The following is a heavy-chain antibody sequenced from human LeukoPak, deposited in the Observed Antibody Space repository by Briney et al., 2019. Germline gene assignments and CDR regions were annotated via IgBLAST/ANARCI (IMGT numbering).Heavy chain of an antibody. V-gene: IGHV3-53*01. D-gene: IGHD2-15*01. CDR2: IYSRGGT. CDR1: GFSVSNNY. Sequence: GGSLRLSCAVSGFSVSNNYMNWVRQAPGKGLEWVSLIYSRGGTSYADSVKGRFTISRDNAKNSLYLQMNSLRAEDTAVYYCARDSRGVVVVAATRDRAFDIWGQGTMVTVSS. J-gene: IGHJ3*02. CDR3: ARDSRGVVVVAATRDRAFDI.